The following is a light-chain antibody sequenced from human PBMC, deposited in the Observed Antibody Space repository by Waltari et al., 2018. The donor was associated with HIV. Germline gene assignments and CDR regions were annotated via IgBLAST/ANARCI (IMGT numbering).Light chain of an antibody. CDR3: SSYLTGSPFV. V-gene: IGLV2-14*03. CDR1: GNYMGGSTS. J-gene: IGLJ2*01. CDR2: DVT. Sequence: QAALTQPASVSGSRGQSNILSCTGTGNYMGGSTSVSLYQPHPCKGPQLILYDVTARPTGISNRYSGSTSGNTASLTIAGLQTEDEAAFYCSSYLTGSPFVFAGGTKVTV.